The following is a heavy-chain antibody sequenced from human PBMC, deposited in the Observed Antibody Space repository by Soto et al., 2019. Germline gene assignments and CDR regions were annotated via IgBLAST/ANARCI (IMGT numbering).Heavy chain of an antibody. D-gene: IGHD6-19*01. CDR3: AKDGLAVAGKSATDY. J-gene: IGHJ4*02. V-gene: IGHV3-23*01. CDR2: ISGSGGST. CDR1: GFTFSSYA. Sequence: GGSLRLSCAASGFTFSSYAMSWVRQAPVKGLEWVSAISGSGGSTYYADSVKGRFTISRDNSKNTLYLQMNSLRAEDTAVYYCAKDGLAVAGKSATDYWGQGTLVTVSS.